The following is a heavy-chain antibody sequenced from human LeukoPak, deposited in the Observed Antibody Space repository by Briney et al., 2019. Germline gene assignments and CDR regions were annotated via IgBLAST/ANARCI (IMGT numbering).Heavy chain of an antibody. J-gene: IGHJ4*02. Sequence: GGSLRLSCAASGFTFSSYGMHWVRQAPGKGLEWVSAISGSGGSTYYADSVKGRFTISRDNSKNTLYLQMNSLGAEDTAVYYCAKEVDTAMLGYWGQGTLVTVSS. CDR3: AKEVDTAMLGY. D-gene: IGHD5-18*01. CDR2: ISGSGGST. CDR1: GFTFSSYG. V-gene: IGHV3-23*01.